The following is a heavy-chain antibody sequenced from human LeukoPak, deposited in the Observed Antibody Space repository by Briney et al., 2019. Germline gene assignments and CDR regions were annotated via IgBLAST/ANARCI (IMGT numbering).Heavy chain of an antibody. Sequence: KPSETLSLTCTVSGDSISTYYWSWIRQPPGKGLEWIGNVENTGIINYNPSLESRVTISVDTSKNQFSLRLSSVTAADTAVYYCARAVGDSGYGRYFDYWGQGTLVTVSS. J-gene: IGHJ4*03. CDR1: GDSISTYY. D-gene: IGHD5-12*01. CDR3: ARAVGDSGYGRYFDY. V-gene: IGHV4-59*01. CDR2: VENTGII.